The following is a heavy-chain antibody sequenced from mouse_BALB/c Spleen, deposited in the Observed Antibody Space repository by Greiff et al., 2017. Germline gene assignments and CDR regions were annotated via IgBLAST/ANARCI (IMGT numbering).Heavy chain of an antibody. CDR1: GYTFTNYW. CDR3: GKDSGHYYGSSYEAMDY. V-gene: IGHV1-63*02. J-gene: IGHJ4*01. Sequence: QVHVKQSGAELVRPGTSVKISCKASGYTFTNYWLGWVKQRPGHGLEWIGDIYPGGGYTNYNEKFKGKATLTADTSSSTAYMQLSSLTSEDSAVYYCGKDSGHYYGSSYEAMDYWGQGTSVTVSS. CDR2: IYPGGGYT. D-gene: IGHD1-1*01.